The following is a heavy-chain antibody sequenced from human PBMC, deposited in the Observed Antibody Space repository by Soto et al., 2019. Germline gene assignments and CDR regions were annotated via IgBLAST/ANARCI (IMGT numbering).Heavy chain of an antibody. D-gene: IGHD6-13*01. CDR1: GYTFTGYY. CDR2: INPNSGGT. J-gene: IGHJ2*01. V-gene: IGHV1-2*04. Sequence: QVQLVQSGAEVKKPGASVKVSCKASGYTFTGYYMHWVRQAPGQGLEWMGWINPNSGGTNYAQKFQGWVTMTRDTSISTAYMELSRLRSDDTAVYYCARSYSSSWYGGWYFDLWDRGTPVTVSS. CDR3: ARSYSSSWYGGWYFDL.